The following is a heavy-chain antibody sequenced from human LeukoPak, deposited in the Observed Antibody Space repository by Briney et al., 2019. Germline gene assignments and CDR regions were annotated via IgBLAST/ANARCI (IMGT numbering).Heavy chain of an antibody. CDR3: AREKKGYSYGFRYFDY. V-gene: IGHV4-59*01. J-gene: IGHJ4*02. CDR2: IYYSGST. CDR1: GGSISSYY. D-gene: IGHD5-18*01. Sequence: SETLSLTCTVSGGSISSYYWSWIRQPPGKGLEWIGYIYYSGSTNYNPSLKSRVTISVDASKNQFSLKLSSVTAADTAVYYCAREKKGYSYGFRYFDYWGQGTLVTVSS.